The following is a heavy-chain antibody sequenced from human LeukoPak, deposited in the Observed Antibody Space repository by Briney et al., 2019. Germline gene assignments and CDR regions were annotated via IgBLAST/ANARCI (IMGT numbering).Heavy chain of an antibody. J-gene: IGHJ4*02. CDR2: IKQDGSEK. Sequence: GGSLRLSCAASGFTFSSYWMSWVRQAPGKGLEWVANIKQDGSEKYYVDSVKGRFTIFRDNAKNSLYLQMNSLRAEDTAVYYCARGSPECSGGSCYSDYWGQGALVTVSS. CDR3: ARGSPECSGGSCYSDY. D-gene: IGHD2-15*01. V-gene: IGHV3-7*01. CDR1: GFTFSSYW.